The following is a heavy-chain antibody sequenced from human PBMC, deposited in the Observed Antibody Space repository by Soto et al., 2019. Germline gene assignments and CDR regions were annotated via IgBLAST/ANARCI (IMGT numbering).Heavy chain of an antibody. J-gene: IGHJ4*02. CDR2: IYYSGST. V-gene: IGHV4-31*03. CDR1: GGSISSGGYY. CDR3: ARAPPRWGYDFWSGYYAPFDY. D-gene: IGHD3-3*01. Sequence: PSETLSLTCTVSGGSISSGGYYWSWIRQHPGKGLEWIGYIYYSGSTYYNPSLKSRVTISVDTSKNQFSLKLSSVTAADTAVYYCARAPPRWGYDFWSGYYAPFDYWGQGTLVTVSS.